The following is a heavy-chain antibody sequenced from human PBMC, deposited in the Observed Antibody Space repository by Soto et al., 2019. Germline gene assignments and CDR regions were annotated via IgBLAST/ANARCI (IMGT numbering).Heavy chain of an antibody. V-gene: IGHV3-23*01. CDR2: ISRSGSAT. D-gene: IGHD1-26*01. CDR3: ARGADQDPGYYFDS. J-gene: IGHJ4*02. CDR1: GLTFSNYA. Sequence: EVQLLESGGGLVQPGGSIRLSCAASGLTFSNYAMTWVRQAPGKGLEWVSSISRSGSATYYTDSVKGRFTISRDNSGNTLYLQMNSLRGEDSAIYFCARGADQDPGYYFDSWGQGALVTVSS.